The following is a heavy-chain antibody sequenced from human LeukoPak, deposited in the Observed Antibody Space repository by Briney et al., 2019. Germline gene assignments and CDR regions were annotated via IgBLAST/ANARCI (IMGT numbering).Heavy chain of an antibody. CDR2: IYTGGST. J-gene: IGHJ4*02. V-gene: IGHV3-53*01. CDR3: AKDLVPRSVSNYFDY. Sequence: TGGSLRLSCAASGFTVSSNYMSWVRQAPGKGLEWVSVIYTGGSTYYADSVKGRFTISRDNSKNTLYLQMNSLRAEDTAVYYCAKDLVPRSVSNYFDYWGQGTLVTVSS. D-gene: IGHD6-6*01. CDR1: GFTVSSNY.